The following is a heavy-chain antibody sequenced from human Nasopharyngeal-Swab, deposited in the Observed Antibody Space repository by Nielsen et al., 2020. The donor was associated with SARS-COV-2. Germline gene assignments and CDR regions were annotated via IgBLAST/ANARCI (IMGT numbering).Heavy chain of an antibody. J-gene: IGHJ4*02. CDR2: ISSSSSYI. V-gene: IGHV3-21*01. CDR1: GFTFSSYS. Sequence: GESLKISCAASGFTFSSYSMNWVRQAPGKGLEWVSSISSSSSYIYYADSVKGRFTISRDNAKTSLYLQMNSLRAEDTAVYYCARGWSSSWYRVYYFDYWGQGTLVTVSS. CDR3: ARGWSSSWYRVYYFDY. D-gene: IGHD6-13*01.